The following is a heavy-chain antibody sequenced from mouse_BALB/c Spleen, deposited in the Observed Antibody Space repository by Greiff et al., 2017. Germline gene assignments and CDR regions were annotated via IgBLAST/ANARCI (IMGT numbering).Heavy chain of an antibody. CDR1: GYTFTSYW. J-gene: IGHJ2*01. Sequence: QVQLQQPGAELVRPGASVKLSCKASGYTFTSYWINWVKQRPGQGLEWIGNIYPSDSYTNYNQKFKDKATLTVDKSSSTAYMQLSSPTSEDSAVYYCTRSGVRGYFDYWGQGTTLTVSS. CDR2: IYPSDSYT. V-gene: IGHV1-69*02. D-gene: IGHD2-14*01. CDR3: TRSGVRGYFDY.